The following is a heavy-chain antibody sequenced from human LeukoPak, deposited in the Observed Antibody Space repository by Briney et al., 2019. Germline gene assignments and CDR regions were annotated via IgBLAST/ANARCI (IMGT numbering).Heavy chain of an antibody. J-gene: IGHJ4*02. CDR1: GGSISSSSYY. CDR2: TYYSGST. D-gene: IGHD4-11*01. Sequence: SETLSLTCTVSGGSISSSSYYWGWIRQPPGKGLEWIASTYYSGSTYYNPSLKSRVTISVDTSKNQFSLKLSSVTAADTAVYYCAGHLPYSNYCYYWGQGTLVTVSS. V-gene: IGHV4-39*01. CDR3: AGHLPYSNYCYY.